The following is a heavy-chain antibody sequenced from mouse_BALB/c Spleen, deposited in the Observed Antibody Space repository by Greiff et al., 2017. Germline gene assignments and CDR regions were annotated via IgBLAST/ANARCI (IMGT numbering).Heavy chain of an antibody. CDR2: INSNGGST. J-gene: IGHJ1*01. Sequence: EVQVVESGGGLVQPGGSLKLSCAASGFTFSSYGMSWVRQTPDKRLELVATINSNGGSTYYPDSVKGRFTISRDNAKNTLYLQMSSLKSEDTAMYYCARGGAYGNYEGYFDVWGAGTTVTVSS. D-gene: IGHD2-1*01. CDR3: ARGGAYGNYEGYFDV. V-gene: IGHV5-6-3*01. CDR1: GFTFSSYG.